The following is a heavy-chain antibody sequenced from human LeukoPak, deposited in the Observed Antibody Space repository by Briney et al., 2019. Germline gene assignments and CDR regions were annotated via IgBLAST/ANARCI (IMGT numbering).Heavy chain of an antibody. CDR2: ISYDGSNK. CDR1: GFTFSSYG. J-gene: IGHJ4*02. V-gene: IGHV3-30*18. D-gene: IGHD5-18*01. CDR3: AKAEARGYSYGSDY. Sequence: PGGSLRLSCAASGFTFSSYGMHWVRQAPGKGLEWVAVISYDGSNKYYADSVKGRFTISRDNSKNTLYLQMNSLRAEDTAVYYCAKAEARGYSYGSDYWGQGTLVTVSS.